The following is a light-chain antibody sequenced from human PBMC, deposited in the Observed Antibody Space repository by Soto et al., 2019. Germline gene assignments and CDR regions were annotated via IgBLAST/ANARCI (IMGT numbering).Light chain of an antibody. CDR2: EGS. J-gene: IGLJ1*01. CDR3: CSYAGTSYV. Sequence: QSVLTQPASVSGSPGQSITISCTGTSSDVGSYNLVSWYQQHPGKAPKLMIYEGSKRPSGVSNRFSGSKSGNTASLTISGLQAEDEADYYCCSYAGTSYVFGIGTKLTVL. V-gene: IGLV2-23*01. CDR1: SSDVGSYNL.